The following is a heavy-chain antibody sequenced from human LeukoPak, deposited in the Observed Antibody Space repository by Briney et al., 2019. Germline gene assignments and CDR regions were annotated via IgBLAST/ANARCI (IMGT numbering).Heavy chain of an antibody. D-gene: IGHD3-22*01. CDR1: GYTFTSYD. CDR2: MNPNSGNT. CDR3: ARGRHYYDSSGYLRSDFDY. J-gene: IGHJ4*02. Sequence: GASVKVSCKASGYTFTSYDINWVRQATGQGLEWMGWMNPNSGNTGYAQKFQGRVTMTRNTSISTAYMELSSLRSEDTAVYYCARGRHYYDSSGYLRSDFDYWGQGTLVTVSS. V-gene: IGHV1-8*01.